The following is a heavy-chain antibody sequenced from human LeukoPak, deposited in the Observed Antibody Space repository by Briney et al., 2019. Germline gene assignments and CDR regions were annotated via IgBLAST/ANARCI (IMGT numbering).Heavy chain of an antibody. CDR1: VYSLSSGYY. J-gene: IGHJ4*02. CDR3: ARDGVGATDY. D-gene: IGHD1-26*01. Sequence: PSDTLSLLCTLSVYSLSSGYYWGWIRQPPGKGLEWIGSMYHSGSTYYNPSLKSRVTISVDTSKNQFSLKLSSVTAADTAVYYCARDGVGATDYWGEGTLVTVSS. V-gene: IGHV4-38-2*02. CDR2: MYHSGST.